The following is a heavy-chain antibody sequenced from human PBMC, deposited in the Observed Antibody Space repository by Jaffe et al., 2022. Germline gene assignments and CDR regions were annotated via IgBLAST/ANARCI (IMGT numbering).Heavy chain of an antibody. Sequence: QVQLVQSGAEVKKPGSSVKVSCKASGGTFSSYAISWVRQAPGQGLEWMGGIIPIFGTANYAQKFQGRVTITADESTSTAYMELSSLRSEDTAVYYCARAGPTYYDILTGYTAQYYFDYWGQGTLVTVSS. D-gene: IGHD3-9*01. CDR3: ARAGPTYYDILTGYTAQYYFDY. V-gene: IGHV1-69*01. J-gene: IGHJ4*02. CDR1: GGTFSSYA. CDR2: IIPIFGTA.